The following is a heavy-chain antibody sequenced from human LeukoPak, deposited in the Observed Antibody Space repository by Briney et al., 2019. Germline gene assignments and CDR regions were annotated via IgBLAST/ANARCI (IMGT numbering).Heavy chain of an antibody. CDR2: INPNSGGT. CDR1: GYTFTGYY. V-gene: IGHV1-2*02. J-gene: IGHJ4*02. D-gene: IGHD1-1*01. CDR3: ASVNWNDGGDFDY. Sequence: ASVKVSCKASGYTFTGYYVHWVRQAPGQGLEWMGWINPNSGGTNYAQKFQGRVTMTRDTSISTAYMELSRLRSDDTAVYYCASVNWNDGGDFDYWGQGTLVTVSS.